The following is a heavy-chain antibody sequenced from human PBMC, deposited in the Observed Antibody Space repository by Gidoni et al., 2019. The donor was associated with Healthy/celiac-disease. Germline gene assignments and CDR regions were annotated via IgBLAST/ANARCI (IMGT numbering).Heavy chain of an antibody. CDR2: IIPTFGTA. CDR3: ARDGLDYYDSSGYYI. Sequence: KKPGSSVKVSCKASGGTFSSYAISWVRQAPGQGLEWMGGIIPTFGTANYAQKFQGRVTITADESTSTAYMELSSLRSEDTAVYYCARDGLDYYDSSGYYIWGQGTLVTVSS. V-gene: IGHV1-69*01. D-gene: IGHD3-22*01. J-gene: IGHJ4*02. CDR1: GGTFSSYA.